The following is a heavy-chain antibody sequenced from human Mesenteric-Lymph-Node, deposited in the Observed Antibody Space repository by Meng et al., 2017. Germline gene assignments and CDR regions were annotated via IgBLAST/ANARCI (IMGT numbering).Heavy chain of an antibody. D-gene: IGHD5-18*01. CDR3: ARDTPGLLFDY. J-gene: IGHJ4*02. CDR2: ISSSSNYI. Sequence: EVQLVESGGGLVKPGGSLRFSCAASGFTFSSYTMSWVRRAPGKGLEWVSSISSSSNYIYSADSVKGRFTISRDNAKNSLYLQMNSLRAEDTAVYYCARDTPGLLFDYWGQGTLVTVSS. V-gene: IGHV3-21*01. CDR1: GFTFSSYT.